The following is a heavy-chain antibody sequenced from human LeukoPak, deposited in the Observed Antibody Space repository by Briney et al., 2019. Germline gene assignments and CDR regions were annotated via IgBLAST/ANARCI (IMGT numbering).Heavy chain of an antibody. V-gene: IGHV1-18*01. CDR3: ARAVYDILTGYGY. J-gene: IGHJ4*02. CDR1: VYTFTSYG. Sequence: VASVKVSCRASVYTFTSYGISWVRQAPGQGLEWMGWISAYNGNTNYAQKLQGRVTMTTDTSTSTAYMELRSLRSDDTAVYYCARAVYDILTGYGYWGQGTLVTVSS. D-gene: IGHD3-9*01. CDR2: ISAYNGNT.